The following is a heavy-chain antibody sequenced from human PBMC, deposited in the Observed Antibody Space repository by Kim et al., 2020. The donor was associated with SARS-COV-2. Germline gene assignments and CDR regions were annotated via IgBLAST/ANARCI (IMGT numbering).Heavy chain of an antibody. J-gene: IGHJ5*02. CDR2: IYYSGST. V-gene: IGHV4-39*01. CDR1: GGSISSSSYY. CDR3: ARRPSSIPSLLWFGESEYNWFDP. D-gene: IGHD3-10*01. Sequence: SETLSLTCTVSGGSISSSSYYWGWIRQPPGKGLEWIGSIYYSGSTYYNPSLKSRVTISVDTSKNQFSLKLSSVTAADTAVYYCARRPSSIPSLLWFGESEYNWFDPWGQGTLVTVSS.